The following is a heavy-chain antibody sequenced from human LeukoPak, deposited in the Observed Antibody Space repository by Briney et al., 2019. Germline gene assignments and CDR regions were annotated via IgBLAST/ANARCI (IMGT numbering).Heavy chain of an antibody. Sequence: KASETLSLTCAVYGGSFSGYYWSWIRQPPGKGLEWIGEINHSGSTNYNPSLKSRVTISVDTSKNQFSLKLSSVTAADTAVYYCARHDYGKQPLDYWGQGTLVTVSS. CDR3: ARHDYGKQPLDY. J-gene: IGHJ4*02. D-gene: IGHD4-17*01. V-gene: IGHV4-34*01. CDR2: INHSGST. CDR1: GGSFSGYY.